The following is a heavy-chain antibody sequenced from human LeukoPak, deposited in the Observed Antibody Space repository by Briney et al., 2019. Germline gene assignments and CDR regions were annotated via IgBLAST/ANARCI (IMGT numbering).Heavy chain of an antibody. V-gene: IGHV5-51*01. J-gene: IGHJ4*02. CDR2: IYPGDSDT. CDR1: GYSFTSYW. CDR3: ARINSSSWYLPEYFDY. D-gene: IGHD6-13*01. Sequence: GESLKISCKGSGYSFTSYWIGWVRQMPGKGLEWMGIIYPGDSDTRYSPSFQGQVTISADKSISTAYLQWSSLTASHTAMYYCARINSSSWYLPEYFDYWGQGTLVTVSS.